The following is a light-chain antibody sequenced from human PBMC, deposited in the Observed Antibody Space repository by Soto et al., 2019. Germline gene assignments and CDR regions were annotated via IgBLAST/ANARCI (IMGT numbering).Light chain of an antibody. Sequence: EIVLTQSPGTLSLSPGERATLSCRASQSVSSNYLGWYQQKPGQAPRLLIYGASSRATGIADRFSGSGSGTDFTLTISRLEPEDFAVYYCQKYGNSPWTFGQGTKVEIK. V-gene: IGKV3-20*01. CDR3: QKYGNSPWT. J-gene: IGKJ1*01. CDR2: GAS. CDR1: QSVSSNY.